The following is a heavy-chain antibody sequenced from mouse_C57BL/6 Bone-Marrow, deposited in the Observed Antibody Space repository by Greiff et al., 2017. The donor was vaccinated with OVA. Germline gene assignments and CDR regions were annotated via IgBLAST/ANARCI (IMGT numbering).Heavy chain of an antibody. Sequence: EVQGVESGGGLVQPGGSLKLSCAASGFTFSDYGMAWVRQAPRKGPEWVAFISNLAYSIYYADTVTGRFTISRENAKNTLYLEMSSLRSEDTAMYYCARPHLYWYFDVWGTGTTVTVSS. V-gene: IGHV5-15*01. CDR3: ARPHLYWYFDV. CDR2: ISNLAYSI. CDR1: GFTFSDYG. J-gene: IGHJ1*03.